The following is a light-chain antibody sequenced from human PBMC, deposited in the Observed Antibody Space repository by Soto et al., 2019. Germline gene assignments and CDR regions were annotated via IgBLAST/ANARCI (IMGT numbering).Light chain of an antibody. J-gene: IGLJ3*02. CDR3: AAWDDSLNGV. V-gene: IGLV1-44*01. Sequence: QSVLTQPPSASGTPGQRATISCSGSSSNIGSNTVNWYQQLPGTAPKLLIFSNNQRPSGVPDRFSGSKSGTSASLAISGLQSEDEADYYCAAWDDSLNGVFGGGTKVTVL. CDR1: SSNIGSNT. CDR2: SNN.